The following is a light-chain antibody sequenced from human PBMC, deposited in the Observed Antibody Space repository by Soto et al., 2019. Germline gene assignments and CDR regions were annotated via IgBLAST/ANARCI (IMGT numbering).Light chain of an antibody. CDR3: CSYAGSSTVV. CDR1: NNDVGFYNY. V-gene: IGLV2-11*01. J-gene: IGLJ2*01. CDR2: DVN. Sequence: QSALTQPRSVSGSPGQSVTISCTGTNNDVGFYNYVSWYQQQLGKAPKLLIYDVNKRPSGVSNRFSGSKSGYTASLTISGLQAEDEADYYCCSYAGSSTVVFGGGTKLTVL.